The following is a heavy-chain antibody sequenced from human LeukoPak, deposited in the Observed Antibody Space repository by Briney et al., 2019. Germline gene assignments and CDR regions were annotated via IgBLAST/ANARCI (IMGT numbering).Heavy chain of an antibody. V-gene: IGHV4-34*01. CDR2: INHSGST. D-gene: IGHD1-26*01. CDR3: ARQIVGANDY. CDR1: GGSFSGYY. Sequence: SETLSLTCAVYGGSFSGYYWSWIRQPPGKGLEWIGEINHSGSTNYNPSLKSRVTISVDTSKNQFSLKLSSVTAADTAVYYCARQIVGANDYWGQGTLVTVSS. J-gene: IGHJ4*02.